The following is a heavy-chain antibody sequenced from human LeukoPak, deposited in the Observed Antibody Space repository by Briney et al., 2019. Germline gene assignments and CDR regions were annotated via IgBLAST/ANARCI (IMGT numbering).Heavy chain of an antibody. V-gene: IGHV1-18*01. CDR3: ARVGDFSHNWFDP. Sequence: ASVKVSCKASGYTFTSYGISWVRQAPGQGLEWMGWISAYNGNTNYAQKLQGRVTMTTDTSTSTAYVELRSLRSDDTAVYYCARVGDFSHNWFDPWGQGTLVTVSS. D-gene: IGHD4-11*01. J-gene: IGHJ5*02. CDR1: GYTFTSYG. CDR2: ISAYNGNT.